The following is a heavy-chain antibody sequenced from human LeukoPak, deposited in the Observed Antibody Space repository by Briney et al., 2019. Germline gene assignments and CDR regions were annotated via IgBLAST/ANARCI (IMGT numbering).Heavy chain of an antibody. J-gene: IGHJ6*04. CDR1: GDSVSSNSAA. V-gene: IGHV6-1*01. Sequence: SQTLSLTRAISGDSVSSNSAAWNWIRQSPSRGLEWLGRTYYRSKWYNDYAVSVKSRITINPDTSKNQFSLQLNSVTPEDTAVYYCAGDRPIVVVVAANYYYYYYGMDVWGKGTTVTVSS. CDR2: TYYRSKWYN. CDR3: AGDRPIVVVVAANYYYYYYGMDV. D-gene: IGHD2-15*01.